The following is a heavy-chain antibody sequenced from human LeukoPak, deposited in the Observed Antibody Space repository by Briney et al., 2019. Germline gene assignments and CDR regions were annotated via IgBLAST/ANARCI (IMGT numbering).Heavy chain of an antibody. CDR3: ARMGGGYGSGNVYNWFDP. CDR2: ISAYNGNT. J-gene: IGHJ5*02. CDR1: GYTFTSYG. V-gene: IGHV1-18*01. D-gene: IGHD3-10*01. Sequence: ASVKVSCKASGYTFTSYGISWVRQAPGQGLEWMGWISAYNGNTNYAQKLQGRVTMTTDTSTSTAYMELRSLRSDDTAVYYCARMGGGYGSGNVYNWFDPWGQGTLVTVSS.